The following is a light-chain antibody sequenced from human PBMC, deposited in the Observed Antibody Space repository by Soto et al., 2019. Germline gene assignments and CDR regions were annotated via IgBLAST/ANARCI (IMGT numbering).Light chain of an antibody. V-gene: IGKV1-5*03. CDR2: KAS. CDR3: QQYNSYPIT. J-gene: IGKJ5*01. CDR1: QSISSW. Sequence: DIQMTQSPSTLSASVGDRVTITCRASQSISSWLAWYQQKPGKAPKLLIYKASSLESGVPSRFSGSASGTEFTLTSSSLQPNDFATYYCQQYNSYPITFGQGTRLEIK.